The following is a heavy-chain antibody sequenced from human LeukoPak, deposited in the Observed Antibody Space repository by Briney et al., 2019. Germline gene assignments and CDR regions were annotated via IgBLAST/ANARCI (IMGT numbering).Heavy chain of an antibody. D-gene: IGHD4-23*01. Sequence: RGSLRLSCAASGFTFSSYAMSWVRQAPGKGLEWVSAISGSGGSTYYADSVKGRFTISRDNAKNTLYLQMNSLRAEDTAVYYCARLRWGGLYYFDSWGQGTLVTVSS. CDR3: ARLRWGGLYYFDS. CDR1: GFTFSSYA. J-gene: IGHJ4*02. CDR2: ISGSGGST. V-gene: IGHV3-23*01.